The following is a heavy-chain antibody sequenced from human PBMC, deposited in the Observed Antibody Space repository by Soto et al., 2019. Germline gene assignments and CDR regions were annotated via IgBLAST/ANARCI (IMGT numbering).Heavy chain of an antibody. Sequence: PSQTLSLTCAISGDSVSSNSAAWNWIRQSPSGGLEWLGRTYYRSTRWYNDYAVSVKSRITVNPDTSKNQFSLHLNSVTPEDTAVYYCAGPTSLQCYYMDVWEKGTTVTVSS. J-gene: IGHJ6*03. D-gene: IGHD1-26*01. V-gene: IGHV6-1*01. CDR1: GDSVSSNSAA. CDR3: AGPTSLQCYYMDV. CDR2: TYYRSTRWYN.